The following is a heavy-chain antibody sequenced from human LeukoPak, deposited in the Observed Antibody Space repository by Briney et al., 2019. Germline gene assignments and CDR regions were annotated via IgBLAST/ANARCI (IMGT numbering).Heavy chain of an antibody. D-gene: IGHD2-2*01. CDR1: GGTFSSYA. V-gene: IGHV1-69*04. CDR2: IIPIFGIA. CDR3: ARDLRYCSSTSCYQGDGFDP. J-gene: IGHJ5*02. Sequence: SVKVSCKASGGTFSSYAISWARQAPGQGLEWMGRIIPIFGIANCAQKFQGRVTITADKSTSTAYMELSSLRSEDTAVYYCARDLRYCSSTSCYQGDGFDPWGQGTLVTVSS.